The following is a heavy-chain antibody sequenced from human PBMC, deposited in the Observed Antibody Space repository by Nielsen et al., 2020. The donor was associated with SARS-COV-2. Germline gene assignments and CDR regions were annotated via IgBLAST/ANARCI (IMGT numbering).Heavy chain of an antibody. CDR2: INHSGST. J-gene: IGHJ1*01. CDR1: GGSFSGYY. CDR3: ARGFLAAAGTGLGYFQH. D-gene: IGHD6-13*01. V-gene: IGHV4-34*01. Sequence: GSLRLSCAVYGGSFSGYYWSWIRQPPGKGLEWIGEINHSGSTNYNPSLKSRVTISVDTSKNQLSLKLSSVTAADTAVYYCARGFLAAAGTGLGYFQHWGQGTLVTVSS.